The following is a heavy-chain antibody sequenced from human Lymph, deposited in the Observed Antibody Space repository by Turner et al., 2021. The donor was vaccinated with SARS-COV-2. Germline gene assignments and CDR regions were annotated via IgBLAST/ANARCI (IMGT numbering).Heavy chain of an antibody. CDR3: ARVLPYGDYFDY. J-gene: IGHJ4*02. Sequence: EVQLVESGGGLIQPGGSLSLPCAASGFTVSSNYMTWVRQATGKVLEWVSLIYSGGSTYYADSLKGRFTISRDNSKNTLYLQMNSLRADYTAVYYWARVLPYGDYFDYWGQGTLVTVSS. V-gene: IGHV3-53*01. D-gene: IGHD4-17*01. CDR2: IYSGGST. CDR1: GFTVSSNY.